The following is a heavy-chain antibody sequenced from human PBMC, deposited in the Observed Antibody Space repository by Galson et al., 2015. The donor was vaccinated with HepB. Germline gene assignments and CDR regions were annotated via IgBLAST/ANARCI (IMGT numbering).Heavy chain of an antibody. CDR3: ARDRSDGLLTGTKY. D-gene: IGHD1-20*01. Sequence: SLRLSCAASGFTFSSYSMNWVRQAPGKGLEWVSSISSSSSYIYYADSVKGRFTISRDNAKNSLYLQMNSLRAEDTAVYYCARDRSDGLLTGTKYWGQGTLVTVSS. J-gene: IGHJ4*02. CDR1: GFTFSSYS. CDR2: ISSSSSYI. V-gene: IGHV3-21*01.